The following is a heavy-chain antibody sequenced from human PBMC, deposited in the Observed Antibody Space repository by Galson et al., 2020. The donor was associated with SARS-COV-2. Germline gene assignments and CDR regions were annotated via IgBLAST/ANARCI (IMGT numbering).Heavy chain of an antibody. CDR3: ARNGRDGSGGICYGAEYFQY. J-gene: IGHJ1*01. Sequence: GESLKISCAASGFTFSDYYMSWIRQAPGKGLEWISYISSSGSYTNYADSVKGRFTISRDNAKNSLYLQMNSLRAEDTALYFCARNGRDGSGGICYGAEYFQYWGQGHPGAVSS. CDR1: GFTFSDYY. D-gene: IGHD2-15*01. CDR2: ISSSGSYT. V-gene: IGHV3-11*06.